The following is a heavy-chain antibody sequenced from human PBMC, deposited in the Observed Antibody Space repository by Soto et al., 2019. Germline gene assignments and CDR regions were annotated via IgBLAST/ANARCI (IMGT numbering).Heavy chain of an antibody. CDR2: IYYSGST. D-gene: IGHD3-16*02. CDR1: GGSISSYY. J-gene: IGHJ5*02. CDR3: ARVPTYYDYVWGSYRYGFDP. V-gene: IGHV4-59*01. Sequence: SETLSLTCTVSGGSISSYYWSWIRQPPGKGLEWIGYIYYSGSTNYNPSLKGRVTISVGTSKNQFSLKLSSVTAADTAVYYCARVPTYYDYVWGSYRYGFDPWGQGTLVTVS.